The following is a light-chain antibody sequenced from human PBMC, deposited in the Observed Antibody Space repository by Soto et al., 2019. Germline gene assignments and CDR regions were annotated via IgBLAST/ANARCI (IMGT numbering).Light chain of an antibody. J-gene: IGKJ1*01. Sequence: DIQMTQSPSTLSASVGDRVTITCRASQSISSWLAWYQQKPGKAPKLLIYDASSLGSGVPSRFSGSGSGTEFTLTISSLQPDDVATYYCQQYNSYSQTFGQGTKVEIK. V-gene: IGKV1-5*01. CDR1: QSISSW. CDR2: DAS. CDR3: QQYNSYSQT.